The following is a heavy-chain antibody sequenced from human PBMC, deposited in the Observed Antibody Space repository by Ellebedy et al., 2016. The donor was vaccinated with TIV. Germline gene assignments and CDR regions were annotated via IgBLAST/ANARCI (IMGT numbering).Heavy chain of an antibody. Sequence: GGSLRLXCAASGFTFSRYWMHWVRQTAGKGLVWVSRINSDGSGAVYADSVKGRFTISRDNAKNTLHLQMNSLRAEDTAVYYCARDGRKEHDPYYLGMDVWGPGATVTVSS. D-gene: IGHD1-26*01. CDR2: INSDGSGA. J-gene: IGHJ6*02. V-gene: IGHV3-74*01. CDR3: ARDGRKEHDPYYLGMDV. CDR1: GFTFSRYW.